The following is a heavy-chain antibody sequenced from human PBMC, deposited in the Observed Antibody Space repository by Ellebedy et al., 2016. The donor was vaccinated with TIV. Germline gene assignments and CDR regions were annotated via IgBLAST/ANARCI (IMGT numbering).Heavy chain of an antibody. V-gene: IGHV3-23*01. CDR1: GFIFSDYA. Sequence: PGGSLRLSCATSGFIFSDYAISWVRQPPGKGLEWVSTISGRGESTFAADSVKGRFTISREFSKRTVYLQMNSLRVEDTAVYFCATRGHSIGWFADWGQGTLVTVSS. CDR3: ATRGHSIGWFAD. CDR2: ISGRGEST. D-gene: IGHD3-22*01. J-gene: IGHJ5*02.